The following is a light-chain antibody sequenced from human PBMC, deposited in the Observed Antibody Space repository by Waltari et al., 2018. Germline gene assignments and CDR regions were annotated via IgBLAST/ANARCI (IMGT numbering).Light chain of an antibody. CDR2: EDS. V-gene: IGLV3-10*01. CDR3: YSTDSSDNHWV. J-gene: IGLJ3*02. CDR1: ALPKKY. Sequence: SYELTQPPSVSVSPGQTARITCSGDALPKKYAYWYQQKSGQAPVLVIYEDSKRPSGVPERFSGSSSGTMATLTVSGAQVEDEADYCCYSTDSSDNHWVFGGGTKLTVL.